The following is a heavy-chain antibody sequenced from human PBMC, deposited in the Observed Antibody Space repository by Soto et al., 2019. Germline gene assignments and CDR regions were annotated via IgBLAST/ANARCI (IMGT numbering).Heavy chain of an antibody. V-gene: IGHV1-18*01. Sequence: ASVKVSCKTSGYTFSNYGITWVRQAPGQPLEWLGWISLYSDGTNYAQKFQGRVSMTTDTSTTTAYIELRSLRSDDTAVYYCARVVPGAEAWFGPWGQGTLVTVSS. CDR3: ARVVPGAEAWFGP. J-gene: IGHJ5*02. CDR2: ISLYSDGT. CDR1: GYTFSNYG. D-gene: IGHD2-2*01.